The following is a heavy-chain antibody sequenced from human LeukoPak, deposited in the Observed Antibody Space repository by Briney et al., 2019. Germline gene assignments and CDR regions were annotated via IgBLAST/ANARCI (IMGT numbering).Heavy chain of an antibody. V-gene: IGHV3-23*01. Sequence: GGSLRLSCAASGFTFSSYAMSWVRQAPGKGLERVSAISGSGGSTYYADSVKGRFTISRDNSKNTLYLQMNSLRAEDTAVYYCARYSSGWFDGAFDILGQGTMVTVSS. J-gene: IGHJ3*02. CDR1: GFTFSSYA. CDR3: ARYSSGWFDGAFDI. D-gene: IGHD6-19*01. CDR2: ISGSGGST.